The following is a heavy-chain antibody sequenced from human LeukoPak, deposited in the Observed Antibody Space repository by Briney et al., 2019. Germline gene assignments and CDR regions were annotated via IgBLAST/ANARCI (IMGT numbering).Heavy chain of an antibody. J-gene: IGHJ4*02. CDR1: GFTFSSYW. V-gene: IGHV3-7*03. CDR2: IKQDGSEK. D-gene: IGHD3-22*01. CDR3: TTDLPHITMIVVVRPY. Sequence: GGSLRLSCAASGFTFSSYWMSWVRQAPGKGLEWVANIKQDGSEKYYVDSVKGRFTISRDNAKNSLYLQMNSLKTEDTAVYYCTTDLPHITMIVVVRPYWGQGTLVTVSS.